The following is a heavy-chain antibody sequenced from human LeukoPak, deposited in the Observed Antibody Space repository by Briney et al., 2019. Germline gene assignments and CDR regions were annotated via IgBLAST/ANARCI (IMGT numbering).Heavy chain of an antibody. Sequence: SETLSLTCTVSGGSISSGSYYWSWIRQPAGKGLEWIVRIYTSGSTNYNPSLKSRVTISVDTSKNQFSLKLSSVTAADTAVYYCARGVLRFLEWLQTLDYWGQGTLVTVSS. J-gene: IGHJ4*02. V-gene: IGHV4-61*02. CDR3: ARGVLRFLEWLQTLDY. D-gene: IGHD3-3*01. CDR2: IYTSGST. CDR1: GGSISSGSYY.